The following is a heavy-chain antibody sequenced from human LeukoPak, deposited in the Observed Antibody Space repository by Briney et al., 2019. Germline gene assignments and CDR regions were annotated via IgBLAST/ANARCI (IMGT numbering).Heavy chain of an antibody. Sequence: PGGSLRLSCAASGFTFSSYAMTWVRQPPGKGLEWVSTISGSGGRTYYADSVKGRFTISRDDSKNTLYLQMNSLRAEDTAVYYCAKGYYGSGSYGWFDYWGQGTLVTVSS. V-gene: IGHV3-23*01. CDR2: ISGSGGRT. CDR1: GFTFSSYA. D-gene: IGHD3-10*01. CDR3: AKGYYGSGSYGWFDY. J-gene: IGHJ4*02.